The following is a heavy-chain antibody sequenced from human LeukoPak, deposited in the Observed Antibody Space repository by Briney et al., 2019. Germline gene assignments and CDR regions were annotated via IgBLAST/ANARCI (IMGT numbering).Heavy chain of an antibody. D-gene: IGHD3-10*01. CDR3: ARHYYYGSGSPFDY. Sequence: SETLSLTCTVSGGSISGYYWSWIRQPPGKGLEWIGYIYTSGSTNYNPSLKSRVTISVDTSKNQFSLKLSSVTAADTAVYYCARHYYYGSGSPFDYWGQGTLVTVSS. CDR1: GGSISGYY. CDR2: IYTSGST. J-gene: IGHJ4*02. V-gene: IGHV4-4*09.